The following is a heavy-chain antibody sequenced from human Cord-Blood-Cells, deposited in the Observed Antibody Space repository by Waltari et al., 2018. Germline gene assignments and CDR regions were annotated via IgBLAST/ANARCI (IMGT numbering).Heavy chain of an antibody. CDR2: IYYSGST. V-gene: IGHV4-39*07. D-gene: IGHD1-1*01. Sequence: QLQLQESGPGLVKPSETLSLTCTVSGGSISSSSYYWGWIRQPPGKGLEWIGSIYYSGSTYYNPSLKSRVTISVDTSKNQFSLKLSSVTAADTAVYYCARLRYSWNFDYWGQGTLVTVSS. J-gene: IGHJ4*02. CDR3: ARLRYSWNFDY. CDR1: GGSISSSSYY.